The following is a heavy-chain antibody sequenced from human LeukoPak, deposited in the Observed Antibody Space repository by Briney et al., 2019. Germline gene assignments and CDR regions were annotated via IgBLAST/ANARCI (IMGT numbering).Heavy chain of an antibody. Sequence: EASVKVSCKASGYTFTSYDINWVRQATGQGLEWMGWMNPNSGNTGYAQKFQGRVTMTRNTSISTAYLELSSLRSEDTAVYYCARVPTVTTYAFDIWGQGTMVTVSS. J-gene: IGHJ3*02. CDR3: ARVPTVTTYAFDI. CDR1: GYTFTSYD. CDR2: MNPNSGNT. V-gene: IGHV1-8*01. D-gene: IGHD4-17*01.